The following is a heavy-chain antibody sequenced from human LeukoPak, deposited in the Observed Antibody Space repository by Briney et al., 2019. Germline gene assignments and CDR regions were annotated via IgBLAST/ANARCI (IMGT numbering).Heavy chain of an antibody. CDR3: ARSSSQGFDYFDY. Sequence: GGSLTLSCVVSSYSFSDFWMSWVRQRPGRGVEWVATIKCYGSEKTYLDSVKGRFTISRDDSKSSLSLQMNNLGADDSGLYYCARSSSQGFDYFDYWGQGALVTVSS. D-gene: IGHD3-10*01. CDR2: IKCYGSEK. CDR1: SYSFSDFW. J-gene: IGHJ4*02. V-gene: IGHV3-7*01.